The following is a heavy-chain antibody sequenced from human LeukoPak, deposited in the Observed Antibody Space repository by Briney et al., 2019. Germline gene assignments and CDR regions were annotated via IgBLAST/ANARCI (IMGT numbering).Heavy chain of an antibody. V-gene: IGHV3-30*02. CDR1: GITFRSYG. D-gene: IGHD2-2*01. CDR2: ILYDGSNK. Sequence: GGSLRLSCPASGITFRSYGMHWVRQAPGKGLEWVAFILYDGSNKYFAGSVKGRFTISRDNSKNTVYLQMNSLRTEDTAVYYCAKDSDYAAPDWGQGTLVTVSS. J-gene: IGHJ4*02. CDR3: AKDSDYAAPD.